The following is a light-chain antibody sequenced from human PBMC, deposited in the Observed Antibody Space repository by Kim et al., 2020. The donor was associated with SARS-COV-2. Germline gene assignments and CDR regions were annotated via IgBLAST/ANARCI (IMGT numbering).Light chain of an antibody. CDR2: DAS. Sequence: LSPGERATLSCRASQSVSNDLGWYQQKPGQAPRLLIYDASNRATGIPARFSGSGSGTDFTLTISSLEPEDFAVYYCQHRSNWPITFGQGTRLEIK. CDR3: QHRSNWPIT. V-gene: IGKV3-11*01. CDR1: QSVSND. J-gene: IGKJ5*01.